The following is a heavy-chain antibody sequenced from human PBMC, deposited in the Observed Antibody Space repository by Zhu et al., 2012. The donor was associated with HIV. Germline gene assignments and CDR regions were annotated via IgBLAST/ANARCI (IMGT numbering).Heavy chain of an antibody. CDR3: TRHDTAAAGRVNY. Sequence: QVQLQESGPGLVKPSETLSLRCTVSGGSISSKSYYWGWIRQPPGKGLEWIGSTYYNGTTYYNPSLKSRLTMSVDTARNQFSLNLTSLTAADTAVYYCTRHDTAAAGRVNYWGQGPWSPSPQ. V-gene: IGHV4-39*01. CDR1: GGSISSKSYY. J-gene: IGHJ4*02. D-gene: IGHD6-13*01. CDR2: TYYNGTT.